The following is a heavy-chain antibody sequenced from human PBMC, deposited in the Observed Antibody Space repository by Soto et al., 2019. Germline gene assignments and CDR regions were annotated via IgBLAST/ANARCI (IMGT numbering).Heavy chain of an antibody. D-gene: IGHD6-19*01. Sequence: SETRSLTCAVSGGSISSGGYSWSWIRQPPGKGLEWIGYIYHSGSTYYNPSLKSRVTISVDRSKNQFSLKLSSLRSEDTAVYYCARSSGWYSLIDYWGQGTLVTVSS. CDR2: IYHSGST. CDR1: GGSISSGGYS. V-gene: IGHV4-30-2*02. CDR3: ARSSGWYSLIDY. J-gene: IGHJ4*02.